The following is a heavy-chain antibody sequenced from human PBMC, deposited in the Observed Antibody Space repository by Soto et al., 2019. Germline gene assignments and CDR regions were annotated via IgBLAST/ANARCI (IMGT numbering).Heavy chain of an antibody. V-gene: IGHV3-11*01. D-gene: IGHD3-3*02. CDR2: ISSSGSTI. J-gene: IGHJ4*02. CDR1: GFTFSDYY. Sequence: KPGGSLRLSCAASGFTFSDYYMSWIRQAPGKGLEWVSYISSSGSTIYYADSVKGRFTISRHNAKNSLYLQMNSLRAEDTAVYYCARAMHLAVHFDYWGQGTLVTVSS. CDR3: ARAMHLAVHFDY.